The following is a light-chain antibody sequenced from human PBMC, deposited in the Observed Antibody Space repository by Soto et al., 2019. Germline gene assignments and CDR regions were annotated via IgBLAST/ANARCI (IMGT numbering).Light chain of an antibody. Sequence: EIELTQSPGTLSLSPGERASLSCRASQSVNSAYLAWYQQKPGQAPRLLIYGASSRATGIPDRFSGSGSGTEFTLTISRLEPEDFAVYYCQQYDSLLGAFGPGTKVDVK. V-gene: IGKV3-20*01. J-gene: IGKJ3*01. CDR1: QSVNSAY. CDR2: GAS. CDR3: QQYDSLLGA.